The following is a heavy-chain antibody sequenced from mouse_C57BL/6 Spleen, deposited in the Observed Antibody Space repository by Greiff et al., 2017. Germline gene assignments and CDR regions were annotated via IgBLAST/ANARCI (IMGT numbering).Heavy chain of an antibody. D-gene: IGHD1-1*01. CDR2: IDPETGGT. V-gene: IGHV1-15*01. J-gene: IGHJ4*01. Sequence: VQLQQSGAELVRPGASVTLSCKASGYTFTDYEMHWVKQTPVHGLEWIGAIDPETGGTAYNQKFKGKAILTADKSSSTAYMELRSLTSEDSSVYYCTREGYYGSTYAMDDWGQGTSVTVSS. CDR3: TREGYYGSTYAMDD. CDR1: GYTFTDYE.